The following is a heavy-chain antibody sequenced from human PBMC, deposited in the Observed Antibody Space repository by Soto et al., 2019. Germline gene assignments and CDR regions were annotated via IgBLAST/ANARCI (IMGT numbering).Heavy chain of an antibody. J-gene: IGHJ5*02. V-gene: IGHV3-73*01. CDR2: MKSKARNYAT. CDR1: GFTFSGSD. Sequence: DVQLVESGGGLVQPGGSLKLSCAGSGFTFSGSDIHWVRQASGKGLEWIGRMKSKARNYATSYAASVKGRFTVSRDDSENTGYLQMSSLQTEDTAMYYCICREDYGAHMWCDPWGQGTLGTVSS. D-gene: IGHD4-17*01. CDR3: ICREDYGAHMWCDP.